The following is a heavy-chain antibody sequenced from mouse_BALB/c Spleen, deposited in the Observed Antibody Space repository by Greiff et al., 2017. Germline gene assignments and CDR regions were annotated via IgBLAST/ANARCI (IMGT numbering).Heavy chain of an antibody. Sequence: VQLKQSGPELVKPGASVKISCKASGYAFSSSWMNWVKQRPGQGLEWIGRIYPGDGDTNYNGKFKGKATLTADKSSSTAYMQLSSLTSVDSAVYFCARGNGYYFDYWGQGTTLTVSS. V-gene: IGHV1-82*01. CDR2: IYPGDGDT. CDR3: ARGNGYYFDY. J-gene: IGHJ2*01. D-gene: IGHD1-2*01. CDR1: GYAFSSSW.